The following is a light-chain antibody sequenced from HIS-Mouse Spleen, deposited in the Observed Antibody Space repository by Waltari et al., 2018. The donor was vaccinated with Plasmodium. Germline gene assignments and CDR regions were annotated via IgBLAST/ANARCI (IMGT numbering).Light chain of an antibody. J-gene: IGLJ3*02. Sequence: SYELTQPSSVSVSPGQTARITCSGDVLAKKYARWFQQKPGQAPGLVIYKDSERPSGTPERFSGSSSGTTVTLTISGAQVEDEADYYCYSAADNNWVFGGGTKLTVL. CDR1: VLAKKY. CDR3: YSAADNNWV. CDR2: KDS. V-gene: IGLV3-27*01.